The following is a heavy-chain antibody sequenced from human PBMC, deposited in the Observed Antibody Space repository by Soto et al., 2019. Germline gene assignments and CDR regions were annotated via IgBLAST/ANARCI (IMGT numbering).Heavy chain of an antibody. CDR1: GGTFSSYA. J-gene: IGHJ2*01. D-gene: IGHD5-18*01. Sequence: QVQLVQSGAEVKKPGSSVKVSCKASGGTFSSYAISWVRQAPGQGLEWMGGIIPIFGTANYAQKFQGRVTITADESTSTTDIELRSLRSEDKAVYYCARVRYSYGFLNWYFDLWGRGTLVTVSS. V-gene: IGHV1-69*01. CDR3: ARVRYSYGFLNWYFDL. CDR2: IIPIFGTA.